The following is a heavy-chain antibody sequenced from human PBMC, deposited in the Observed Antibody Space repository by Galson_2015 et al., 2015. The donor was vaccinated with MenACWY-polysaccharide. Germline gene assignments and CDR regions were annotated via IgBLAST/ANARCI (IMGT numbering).Heavy chain of an antibody. CDR2: IKQDGSEK. CDR3: ARDRYLSVVRHHNDY. D-gene: IGHD4-23*01. V-gene: IGHV3-7*01. J-gene: IGHJ4*02. Sequence: SLRLSCAASGVPFGSYWITWVRQAPGKGLEWGANIKQDGSEKYYVDSVKGRFTISRDNAKISLYLQMNSLRAEDTAVYYCARDRYLSVVRHHNDYWGQGTLATVSS. CDR1: GVPFGSYW.